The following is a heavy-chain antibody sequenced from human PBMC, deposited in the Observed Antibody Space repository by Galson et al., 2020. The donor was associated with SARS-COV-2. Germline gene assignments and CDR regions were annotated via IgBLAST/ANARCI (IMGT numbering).Heavy chain of an antibody. CDR3: ARDSTLSYYDSSGYLGFDY. V-gene: IGHV1-69*04. D-gene: IGHD3-22*01. Sequence: ASVKVSCKASGGTFSNYAITWVRQAPGQGLEWMGSIIPIVGIANYPQKFQGRVTISADKFTNTAYMELSSLKSKDTAVYYCARDSTLSYYDSSGYLGFDYWGQGTLVTVSS. J-gene: IGHJ4*02. CDR1: GGTFSNYA. CDR2: IIPIVGIA.